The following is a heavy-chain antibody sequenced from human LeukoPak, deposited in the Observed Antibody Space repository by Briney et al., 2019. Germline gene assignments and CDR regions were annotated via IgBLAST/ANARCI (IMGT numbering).Heavy chain of an antibody. CDR3: ARAWLRRKYYYYMDV. D-gene: IGHD5-12*01. Sequence: ASVKVSCKASGYTFSKYGMSWVRQAPGHGLEWMGWISGFNGHTKYSQKSQGRVTMTTDTSTSTAYMEVRSLRSDDTAVYYCARAWLRRKYYYYMDVWGKGTTVTVS. V-gene: IGHV1-18*04. CDR2: ISGFNGHT. CDR1: GYTFSKYG. J-gene: IGHJ6*03.